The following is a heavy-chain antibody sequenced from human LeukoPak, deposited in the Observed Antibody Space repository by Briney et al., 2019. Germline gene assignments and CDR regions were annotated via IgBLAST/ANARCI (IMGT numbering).Heavy chain of an antibody. D-gene: IGHD2-21*02. Sequence: GGSLRLSCAASGFTFSSYWMHWVRQAPGKGLVWVSRINSDGSSTSYADSVKGRFTISRDNAKNTLYLQMNSLRAEDTAVYYCAREALTYRGGDCYSYAFDIWGQGTMVTVSS. CDR2: INSDGSST. CDR1: GFTFSSYW. CDR3: AREALTYRGGDCYSYAFDI. V-gene: IGHV3-74*01. J-gene: IGHJ3*02.